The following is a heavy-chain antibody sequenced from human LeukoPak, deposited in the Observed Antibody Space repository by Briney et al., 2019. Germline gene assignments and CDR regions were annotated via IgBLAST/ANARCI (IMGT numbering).Heavy chain of an antibody. Sequence: ASVKVSCKASGYTFTGYYMHWVRQAPGQGLEWMGWINPNSGGTNYAQKFQGRVTISVDTSKNQFSLRLSSVTAADTAVYYCARGPADYNKLKPGDRDGYNYKSKRTPFDYWGQGTLVTVSS. V-gene: IGHV1-2*02. J-gene: IGHJ4*02. CDR2: INPNSGGT. D-gene: IGHD5-24*01. CDR3: ARGPADYNKLKPGDRDGYNYKSKRTPFDY. CDR1: GYTFTGYY.